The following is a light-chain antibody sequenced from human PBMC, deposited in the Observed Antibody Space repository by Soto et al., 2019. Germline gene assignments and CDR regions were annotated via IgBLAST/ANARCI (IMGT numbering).Light chain of an antibody. V-gene: IGLV4-69*01. CDR2: LNSDGSH. Sequence: QSVLTQPPSASASLGASVKLTCTLSSGHNSYAIAWHQQQPEKGPRYLMKLNSDGSHSKGDGIPDRFSGSSSGAERYLTISSLQSEEEADYYCQTWSTDIRVFGGGTQLTVL. CDR3: QTWSTDIRV. CDR1: SGHNSYA. J-gene: IGLJ3*02.